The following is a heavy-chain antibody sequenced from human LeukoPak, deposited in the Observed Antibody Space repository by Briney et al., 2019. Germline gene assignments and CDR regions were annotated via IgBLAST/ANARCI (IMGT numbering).Heavy chain of an antibody. V-gene: IGHV3-23*01. J-gene: IGHJ4*02. Sequence: GGSLRLSCAASGFTFSAYSMTWVRQAPGKGPEWVSTISGSGENIYFADSMKGRFTISRDNAKNTLDLQMNSLRAEDTAVYYCARISGTYSDYWGQGTLVTVSS. CDR1: GFTFSAYS. CDR3: ARISGTYSDY. D-gene: IGHD1-7*01. CDR2: ISGSGENI.